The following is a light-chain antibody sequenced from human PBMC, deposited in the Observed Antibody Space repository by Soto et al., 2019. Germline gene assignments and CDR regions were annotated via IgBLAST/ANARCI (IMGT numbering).Light chain of an antibody. CDR3: QQYDQWPIT. V-gene: IGKV3-15*01. CDR2: GAS. J-gene: IGKJ5*01. Sequence: DIVLTQSPGTLSLSPGERATLSCWASQPVSDKLAWYQQKPVQAPRLLIYGASARALGIPARFSGSGSGTEFSFTVTSLQSEDFAVYYCQQYDQWPITFGQGTRLEIK. CDR1: QPVSDK.